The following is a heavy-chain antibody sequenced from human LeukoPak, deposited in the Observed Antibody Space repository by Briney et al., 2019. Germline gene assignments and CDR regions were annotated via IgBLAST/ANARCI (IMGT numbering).Heavy chain of an antibody. Sequence: KPSETLSLTCTVSGGSISSYYWSWIRQPAGKGLEWIGRIYTSGSTNYNPSLNSRVTMSVDTSKNQFSLKLSSVTAADTAVYYCARERLFYYSNYLFDYWGQGTLVTVSS. D-gene: IGHD4-11*01. J-gene: IGHJ4*02. V-gene: IGHV4-4*07. CDR1: GGSISSYY. CDR2: IYTSGST. CDR3: ARERLFYYSNYLFDY.